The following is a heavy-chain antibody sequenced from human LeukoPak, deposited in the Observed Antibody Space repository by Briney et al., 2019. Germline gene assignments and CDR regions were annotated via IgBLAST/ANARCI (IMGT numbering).Heavy chain of an antibody. CDR1: GFTFSSYA. J-gene: IGHJ6*03. Sequence: PGRSLRLSCAASGFTFSSYAMHWVRQAPGKGLEWVAVISYDGSNKYYADSVKGRFTISRDNSKNTLYLQMNSLRAEDTAVYYCARNSGYDYYYYYMDVWGKGTTVTVSS. CDR2: ISYDGSNK. CDR3: ARNSGYDYYYYYMDV. D-gene: IGHD5-12*01. V-gene: IGHV3-30*04.